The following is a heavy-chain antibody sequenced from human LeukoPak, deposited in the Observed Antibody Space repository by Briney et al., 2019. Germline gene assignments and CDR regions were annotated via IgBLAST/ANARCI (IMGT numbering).Heavy chain of an antibody. V-gene: IGHV3-30*18. CDR1: GFTFNKYG. D-gene: IGHD3-22*01. CDR3: AKDRDPYSSGTWDS. CDR2: RSGDGSAQ. J-gene: IGHJ1*01. Sequence: GRSLRLSCIASGFTFNKYGMHWVRQAPGKGLEWVAVRSGDGSAQHYADSVRGRFTISRDNSKNTLSLQMNSLRPEDTAMYFCAKDRDPYSSGTWDSWGQGTLVIVSS.